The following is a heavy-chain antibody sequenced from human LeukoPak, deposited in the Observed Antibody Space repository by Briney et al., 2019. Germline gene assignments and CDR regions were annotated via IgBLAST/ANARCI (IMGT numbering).Heavy chain of an antibody. CDR1: GFTFSSYG. V-gene: IGHV3-30*19. D-gene: IGHD5-18*01. CDR2: IWYDGSNK. CDR3: ARAISYGYGNPPDY. J-gene: IGHJ4*02. Sequence: GGSLRLSCAASGFTFSSYGMHWVRQAPGKGLEWVAVIWYDGSNKYYADSVKGRFTISRDNSKNTLSLQMNSLRAEDTAVYYCARAISYGYGNPPDYWGQGTLVTVSS.